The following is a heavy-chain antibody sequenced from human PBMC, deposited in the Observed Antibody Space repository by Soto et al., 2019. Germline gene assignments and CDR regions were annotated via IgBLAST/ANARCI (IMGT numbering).Heavy chain of an antibody. CDR1: GFTFSMYV. Sequence: QVQLVESGGGVVQPGRSLRLSCAASGFTFSMYVMHWVRQAPGKGLEWVAVMACDGDREYYGDSVKGRFFVSRDNSKNTLYLQMNSLRHEHTAVYYCARVGGSFYGSWDSWGQGALVTVSS. V-gene: IGHV3-30-3*01. J-gene: IGHJ4*02. CDR3: ARVGGSFYGSWDS. CDR2: MACDGDRE. D-gene: IGHD1-26*01.